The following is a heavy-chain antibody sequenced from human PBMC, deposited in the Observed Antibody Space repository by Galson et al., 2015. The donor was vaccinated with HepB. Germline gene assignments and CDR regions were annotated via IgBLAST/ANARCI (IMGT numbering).Heavy chain of an antibody. CDR3: ARESPRDSYGQTPFDY. CDR1: GFTFSSYN. CDR2: SSSSSSTI. J-gene: IGHJ4*02. D-gene: IGHD5-18*01. Sequence: SLRLSCAASGFTFSSYNINWVRQAPGKGLEWVSFSSSSSSTIFYADSVKGRFTSSRDNTKNSLYLQMNSLRVEDTAVYYCARESPRDSYGQTPFDYWGQGTLVTVSS. V-gene: IGHV3-48*04.